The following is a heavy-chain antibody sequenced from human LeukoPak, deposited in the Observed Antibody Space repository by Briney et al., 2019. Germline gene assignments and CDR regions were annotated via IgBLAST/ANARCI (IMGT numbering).Heavy chain of an antibody. J-gene: IGHJ6*02. CDR3: ARHGWEAPGAYGMDV. D-gene: IGHD6-19*01. CDR2: ISHSGTT. CDR1: GGSISSYS. Sequence: SETLSLTCIVSGGSISSYSWNWIRQSPGKGLEWVGYISHSGTTSYNPSLKSRVTISVDTSKNQFSLKLSSVTAADTAVYYCARHGWEAPGAYGMDVWGQGTTVTVSS. V-gene: IGHV4-59*08.